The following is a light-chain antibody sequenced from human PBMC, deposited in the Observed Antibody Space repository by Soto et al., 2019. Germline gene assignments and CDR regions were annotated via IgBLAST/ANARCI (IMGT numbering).Light chain of an antibody. Sequence: IQMTQSPSTLSASVGDRVTITCRASQSISSWLAWYQQKLGRAPRLLIYDASSLESGDPSRFSGSGYGTEFTLTISSLQPDDFATYYCQQYNTYSSLTFGGGTKVDIK. CDR1: QSISSW. J-gene: IGKJ4*01. CDR3: QQYNTYSSLT. V-gene: IGKV1-5*01. CDR2: DAS.